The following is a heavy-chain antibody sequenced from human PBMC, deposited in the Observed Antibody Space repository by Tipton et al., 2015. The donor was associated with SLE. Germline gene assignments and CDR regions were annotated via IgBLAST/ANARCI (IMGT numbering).Heavy chain of an antibody. CDR3: VKSSCDRGEGCY. V-gene: IGHV3-7*03. D-gene: IGHD2-21*01. J-gene: IGHJ4*02. CDR2: MNQDGSQI. CDR1: GLTFSTYW. Sequence: SLRLSCAVSGLTFSTYWMSWVRQAPGKGLEWVANMNQDGSQIYYVDSVKGRFTISRDNAKNSLYLQMHSLRAEDTAVYYCVKSSCDRGEGCYWGQGTLVTVSS.